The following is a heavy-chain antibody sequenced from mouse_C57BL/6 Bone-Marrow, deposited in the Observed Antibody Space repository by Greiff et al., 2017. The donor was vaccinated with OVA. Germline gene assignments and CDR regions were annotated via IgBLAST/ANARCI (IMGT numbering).Heavy chain of an antibody. CDR2: IDPEDGET. D-gene: IGHD1-1*01. CDR3: AREYYDTHWYFDV. V-gene: IGHV14-2*01. J-gene: IGHJ1*03. Sequence: VQLKESGAELVKPGASVKLSCTASGFNIQDYYMHWVKQRTEQGLEWIGRIDPEDGETKYAPKFQGKATITADTSSNTAYLQLSSLTSEDTAVYDCAREYYDTHWYFDVWGTGTTVTVSS. CDR1: GFNIQDYY.